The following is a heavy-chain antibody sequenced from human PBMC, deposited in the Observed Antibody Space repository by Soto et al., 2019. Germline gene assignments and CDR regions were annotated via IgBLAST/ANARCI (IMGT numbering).Heavy chain of an antibody. Sequence: ASVKVSCKASGGTFSSYAISWVRQAPGQGLEWMGWINPNSGGTNYAQKFQGRVTMTRDTSISTAYMELSRLRSDDTAVYYCERSSYCSSTSCYFGSGYMDVWGKGTTVTVSS. D-gene: IGHD2-2*01. J-gene: IGHJ6*03. CDR2: INPNSGGT. CDR3: ERSSYCSSTSCYFGSGYMDV. V-gene: IGHV1-2*02. CDR1: GGTFSSYA.